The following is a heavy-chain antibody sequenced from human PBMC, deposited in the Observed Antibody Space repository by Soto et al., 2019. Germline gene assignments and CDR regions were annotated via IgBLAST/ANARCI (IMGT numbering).Heavy chain of an antibody. V-gene: IGHV4-4*02. J-gene: IGHJ4*02. CDR1: GGPISSNNW. Sequence: QVQLQESGPGLVKPSGTLSLTCAVSGGPISSNNWLTWVRQPPGKGLECLGEIYYSGSTTYNPSLNSRVTTEVDKSNIQCSLTLSSVTAAVRAVYNCAGHASGSPFGYWGQGTLVTVSS. CDR3: AGHASGSPFGY. CDR2: IYYSGST. D-gene: IGHD3-10*01.